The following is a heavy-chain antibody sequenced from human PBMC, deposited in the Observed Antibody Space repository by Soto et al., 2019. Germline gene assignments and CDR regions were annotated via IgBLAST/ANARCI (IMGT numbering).Heavy chain of an antibody. CDR3: ARGSSSWYVSFDY. V-gene: IGHV3-74*01. Sequence: PGGSLRLSCAASGFTFSGNWMHWVRQAPGKGLVWVSRINSDGSITSYADSVKGQFTISRDNAKNTLHLQMNSLRAEDTAVYYCARGSSSWYVSFDYWGQGILVTVS. D-gene: IGHD6-13*01. CDR1: GFTFSGNW. CDR2: INSDGSIT. J-gene: IGHJ4*02.